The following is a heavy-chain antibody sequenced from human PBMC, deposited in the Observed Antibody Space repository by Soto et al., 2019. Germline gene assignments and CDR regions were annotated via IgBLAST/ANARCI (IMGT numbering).Heavy chain of an antibody. V-gene: IGHV4-39*01. CDR1: DGSISSVRYY. D-gene: IGHD3-3*01. CDR2: VYYIGTT. CDR3: ERHLLGFFPNAMDV. J-gene: IGHJ6*02. Sequence: SETLSLTCTVSDGSISSVRYYWGWIRQPPGKGLEWVGSVYYIGTTYYNPSLRSRVTISVDMSKNQFSLNLNSVTAADTAVYYCERHLLGFFPNAMDVWGQGTSVTVSS.